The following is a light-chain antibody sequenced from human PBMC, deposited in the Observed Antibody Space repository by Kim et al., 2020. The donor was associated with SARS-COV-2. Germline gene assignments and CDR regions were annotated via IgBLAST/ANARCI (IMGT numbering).Light chain of an antibody. Sequence: EIVLTQSPGTLSLSPGERATLSCRASQSLGSSYLAWYQQKPGQAPRLLIYAASSRATGIPDRFSGSGSGTDLTLTISRLEPEDFAVYYCHQYDTSPMYTFGQGTKLEI. CDR1: QSLGSSY. CDR2: AAS. V-gene: IGKV3-20*01. CDR3: HQYDTSPMYT. J-gene: IGKJ2*01.